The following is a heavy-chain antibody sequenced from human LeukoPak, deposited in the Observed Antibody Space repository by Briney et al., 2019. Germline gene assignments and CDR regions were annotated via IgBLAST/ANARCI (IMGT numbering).Heavy chain of an antibody. J-gene: IGHJ4*02. CDR1: GGTFSNSA. V-gene: IGHV1-69*04. CDR3: ARAGGSSWYASIYF. Sequence: SVKVSCKASGGTFSNSAISWVCQAPGQGLEWMGRIIPVLGTSNYAQKFQGRVTITADKSTSTAYMELSTLRSDDTAVYYCARAGGSSWYASIYFWGQGTLVTVSS. CDR2: IIPVLGTS. D-gene: IGHD6-13*01.